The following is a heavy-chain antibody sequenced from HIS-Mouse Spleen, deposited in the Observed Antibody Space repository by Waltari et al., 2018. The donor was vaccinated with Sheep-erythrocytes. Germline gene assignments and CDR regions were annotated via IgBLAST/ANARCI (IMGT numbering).Heavy chain of an antibody. CDR3: ARVASGATFDY. V-gene: IGHV3-21*01. CDR2: ISSSSSYI. J-gene: IGHJ4*02. D-gene: IGHD1-26*01. Sequence: LPCAASGFTFSSYSMNWVRQAPGKGLEWVSSISSSSSYIYYADSVKGRFTISRDNAKNSLYLQMNSLRAEDTAVYYCARVASGATFDYWGQGTLVTVSS. CDR1: GFTFSSYS.